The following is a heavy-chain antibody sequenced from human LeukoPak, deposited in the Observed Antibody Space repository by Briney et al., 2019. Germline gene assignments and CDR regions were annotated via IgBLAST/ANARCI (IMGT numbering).Heavy chain of an antibody. J-gene: IGHJ5*02. Sequence: QPGGSLRLSCAASGFTFSSYGMSWVRQAPGKGLEWVANIKQDGSEKYYVDSVKGRFTISRDNAKNSLYLQMNSLRAEDTAVYYCVREGGSYYSNWFDPWGQGTLVTVSS. V-gene: IGHV3-7*01. CDR3: VREGGSYYSNWFDP. CDR2: IKQDGSEK. CDR1: GFTFSSYG. D-gene: IGHD1-26*01.